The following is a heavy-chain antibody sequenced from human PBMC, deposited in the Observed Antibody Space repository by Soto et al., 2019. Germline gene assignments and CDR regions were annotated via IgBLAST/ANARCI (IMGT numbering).Heavy chain of an antibody. D-gene: IGHD3-3*01. J-gene: IGHJ5*02. CDR1: GGTISGYY. CDR3: ARGQRFSAWFDP. CDR2: IYSSGNT. V-gene: IGHV4-4*07. Sequence: QVHLQESGPGLVKPSETLSLTCSVSGGTISGYYWTWIRQPAGKGLEWIGRIYSSGNTKYNPSLQSRVTMSLDTSNNQFSPRLTSVTAADTAVYYCARGQRFSAWFDPWGQGTLVTVSS.